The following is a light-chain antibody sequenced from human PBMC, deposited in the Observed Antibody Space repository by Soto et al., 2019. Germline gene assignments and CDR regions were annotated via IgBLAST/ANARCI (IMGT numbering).Light chain of an antibody. CDR2: AAS. J-gene: IGKJ4*01. V-gene: IGKV1-12*01. Sequence: DIQMTQSPSSVSASVGDRVTITRRASQGISSRLAWYQQKPGQAPNLLIYAASRLQSGVPSRFSGTGSGTDFTLTIRSLQPEDFAIYYCQQADSFPLTFGGGTKVEVK. CDR1: QGISSR. CDR3: QQADSFPLT.